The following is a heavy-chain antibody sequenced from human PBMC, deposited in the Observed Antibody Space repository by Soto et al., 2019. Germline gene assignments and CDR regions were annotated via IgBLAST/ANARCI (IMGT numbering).Heavy chain of an antibody. Sequence: VQLVESGGGLVEPGGSLRLTCAVSGAPFSGHWMSWVRQAPGKGLEWVARIKSKKDGGTIEYAAPVKGRLTISRYDARNTLYLQMNSLKTEDTAIYYCTAETYCGGGSCPEYWGQGTLVTVSS. D-gene: IGHD2-15*01. CDR1: GAPFSGHW. CDR2: IKSKKDGGTI. J-gene: IGHJ4*02. CDR3: TAETYCGGGSCPEY. V-gene: IGHV3-15*01.